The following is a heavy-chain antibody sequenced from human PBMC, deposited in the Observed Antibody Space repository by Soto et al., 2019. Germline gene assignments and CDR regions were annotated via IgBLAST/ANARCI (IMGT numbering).Heavy chain of an antibody. CDR2: ISYDGSNK. V-gene: IGHV3-30*18. J-gene: IGHJ6*02. D-gene: IGHD3-10*01. CDR3: AKDPQFAITMVRGARYYYGMDV. CDR1: GFTFSSYG. Sequence: QVQLVESGGGVVQPGRSLRLSCAASGFTFSSYGMHWVRQAPGKGLEWVAIISYDGSNKYYADSVKGRLTISRDNSKNTLYLQMNSLSAEDTAVYYCAKDPQFAITMVRGARYYYGMDVWGQGTTVTVYS.